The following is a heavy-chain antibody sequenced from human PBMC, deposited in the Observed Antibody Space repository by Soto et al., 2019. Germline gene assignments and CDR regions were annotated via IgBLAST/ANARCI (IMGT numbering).Heavy chain of an antibody. CDR3: AKGLDSSGYYAYFDY. J-gene: IGHJ4*02. D-gene: IGHD3-22*01. CDR2: ISGSGGST. Sequence: PGGSLRLSCAASGFTFSSYAMSWVRQAPGKGLEWVSAISGSGGSTYYADSVKGRFTISRDNSKNTLYLQMNSLRAEDTAVYYCAKGLDSSGYYAYFDYWGQGTLVTVSS. CDR1: GFTFSSYA. V-gene: IGHV3-23*01.